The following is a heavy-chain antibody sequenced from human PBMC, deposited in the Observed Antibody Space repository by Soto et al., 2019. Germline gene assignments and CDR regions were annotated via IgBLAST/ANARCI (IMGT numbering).Heavy chain of an antibody. J-gene: IGHJ5*02. V-gene: IGHV3-23*01. Sequence: EVQLLESGGGLVQPGGSLRLSCAASGFTFSSYAMSWVRQAPGKGLEWVSAISGSGGSTYYADSVKGRFTISRDNSKNTLYVQMNSLRAEDTAVYYCAKVIVVVPGTRRFDPWGQGTLVTVSS. CDR1: GFTFSSYA. CDR2: ISGSGGST. CDR3: AKVIVVVPGTRRFDP. D-gene: IGHD2-2*01.